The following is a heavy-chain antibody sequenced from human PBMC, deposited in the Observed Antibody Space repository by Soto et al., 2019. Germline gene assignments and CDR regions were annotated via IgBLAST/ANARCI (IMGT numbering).Heavy chain of an antibody. CDR3: ARCRVGLMTTVVTNNWYFDL. J-gene: IGHJ2*01. D-gene: IGHD4-17*01. CDR2: IIPIFGTA. Sequence: QVQLVQSGAEVKKPGSSVKVSCKASGGTFSSYAISWVRQAPGQGLEWMGGIIPIFGTANYAQKFQGRVKITADESTSTAYMELSSLRSEDTAVYYCARCRVGLMTTVVTNNWYFDLWGRGTLVTVSS. V-gene: IGHV1-69*12. CDR1: GGTFSSYA.